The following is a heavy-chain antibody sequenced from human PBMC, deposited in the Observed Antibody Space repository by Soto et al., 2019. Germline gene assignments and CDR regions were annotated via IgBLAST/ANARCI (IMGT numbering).Heavy chain of an antibody. Sequence: GGSLRLSCAASGFTFSSYSMNWVRQAPGKGLEWVSSISSSSSYIYYADSVKGRFTISRDNAKNSLYLQMNSLRAEDTAVYYCARALCTNGVCYQVLESIFDYWGQGTLVTVSS. CDR3: ARALCTNGVCYQVLESIFDY. CDR1: GFTFSSYS. CDR2: ISSSSSYI. V-gene: IGHV3-21*01. D-gene: IGHD2-8*01. J-gene: IGHJ4*02.